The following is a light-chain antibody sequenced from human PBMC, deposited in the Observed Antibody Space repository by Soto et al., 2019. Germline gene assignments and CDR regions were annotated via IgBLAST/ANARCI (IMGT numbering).Light chain of an antibody. V-gene: IGKV3-20*01. CDR2: GVS. J-gene: IGKJ1*01. CDR1: QSITSRY. Sequence: EIVLTQSPGTLSLSPGERATLSCRASQSITSRYLAWYQQKPGQAPRLLIYGVSGRATGIPDRFSGSGSGTDFTLTISRLEPEGFAVYYWHQYGYSPPWTFGQGTKVEIK. CDR3: HQYGYSPPWT.